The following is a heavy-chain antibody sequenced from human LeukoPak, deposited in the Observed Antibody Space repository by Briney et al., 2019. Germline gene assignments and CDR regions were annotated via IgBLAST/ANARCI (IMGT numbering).Heavy chain of an antibody. CDR1: GFTFSSYS. V-gene: IGHV3-21*01. Sequence: GGSLRLSCAASGFTFSSYSMNWVRQAPGKGLEWVSFISSSSAHINYADSVKGRFTISRDNPRNSLYLQMNSLRAEDTAVYYRARDIGGSYTAIDYWGQGTLVTVSS. D-gene: IGHD1-26*01. CDR2: ISSSSAHI. J-gene: IGHJ4*02. CDR3: ARDIGGSYTAIDY.